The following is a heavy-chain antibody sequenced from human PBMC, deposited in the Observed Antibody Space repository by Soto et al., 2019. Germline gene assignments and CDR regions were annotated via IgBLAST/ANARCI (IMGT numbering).Heavy chain of an antibody. Sequence: SDTLSLTCTVSGGSVPSGSYYWSWIRQPPGKGLEWIGYIYYSGSTNYNPSLKSRVTISVDTSKNQISLKLTSVTAADTALYYCARDQGIAVAVFDYWGQGTLVTVS. CDR1: GGSVPSGSYY. J-gene: IGHJ4*02. CDR2: IYYSGST. D-gene: IGHD6-19*01. CDR3: ARDQGIAVAVFDY. V-gene: IGHV4-61*01.